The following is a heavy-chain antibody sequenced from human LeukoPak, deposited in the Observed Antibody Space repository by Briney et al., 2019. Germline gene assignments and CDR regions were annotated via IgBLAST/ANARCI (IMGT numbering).Heavy chain of an antibody. Sequence: PSETLSLTCSVSGGSISTYYWSWIRQLPGKGLEWIGYIYYTGTTNYNPSLRSRVTISVDTTRNQFSLRLSSVTAADTAVYYCAREDPQTTVPEGMDVWGHGTTVIVSS. CDR3: AREDPQTTVPEGMDV. D-gene: IGHD4-17*01. J-gene: IGHJ6*02. CDR2: IYYTGTT. V-gene: IGHV4-59*01. CDR1: GGSISTYY.